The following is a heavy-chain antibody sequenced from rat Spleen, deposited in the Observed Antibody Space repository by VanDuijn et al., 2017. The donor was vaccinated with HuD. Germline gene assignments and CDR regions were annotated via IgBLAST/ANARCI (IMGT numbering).Heavy chain of an antibody. Sequence: EVQLVESGGGLVQPGRSLKLSCAASGFTFSNYDMAWVRQDSTKGLEWVASISPGGGNTYYRDSVKGRFTIARDNAKNTQYLQMDSLRSEDTATYYCARLSELRDYFDYWGQGVMVTVSS. V-gene: IGHV5S13*01. CDR1: GFTFSNYD. CDR2: ISPGGGNT. CDR3: ARLSELRDYFDY. D-gene: IGHD1-11*01. J-gene: IGHJ2*01.